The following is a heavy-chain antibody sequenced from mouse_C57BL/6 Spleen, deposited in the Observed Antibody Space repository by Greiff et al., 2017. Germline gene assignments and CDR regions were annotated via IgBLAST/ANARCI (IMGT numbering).Heavy chain of an antibody. V-gene: IGHV1-82*01. J-gene: IGHJ2*01. CDR1: GYAFSSSW. CDR3: ARSDGYYGRGFDY. D-gene: IGHD2-3*01. CDR2: IYPGDGDT. Sequence: QVQLQQSGPELVKPGASVKISCKASGYAFSSSWMNWVKQRPGKGLEWIGRIYPGDGDTNYNGKFKGKATLPADKSSSTAYMQLSSRTSEDSAVYVCARSDGYYGRGFDYWGQGTTLTVSS.